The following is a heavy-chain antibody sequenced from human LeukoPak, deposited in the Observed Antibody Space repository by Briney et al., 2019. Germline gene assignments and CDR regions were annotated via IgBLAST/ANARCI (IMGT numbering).Heavy chain of an antibody. CDR1: GFTFTSSA. CDR2: IVVGSGNT. Sequence: SVKVSCKASGFTFTSSAMQWVRQARGQRLEWIGWIVVGSGNTNYAQKFQERVTITRDMSTSTAYMELSSLRSEDTAVYYCAAEVIVGAFGALDWGQGTLVTVSS. V-gene: IGHV1-58*02. CDR3: AAEVIVGAFGALD. D-gene: IGHD1-26*01. J-gene: IGHJ4*02.